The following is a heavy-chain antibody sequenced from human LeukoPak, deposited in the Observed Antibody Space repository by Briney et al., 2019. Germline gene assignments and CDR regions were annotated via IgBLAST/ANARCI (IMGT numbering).Heavy chain of an antibody. CDR2: INHSGST. CDR3: ARWHYDSSGYSYFDY. D-gene: IGHD3-22*01. CDR1: GGSFSGYY. J-gene: IGHJ4*02. Sequence: SETLSLTCAVYGGSFSGYYSSWIRQPPGKGLEWIGEINHSGSTNYNPSLKSRVTISVDTSKNQFSLKLSSVTAADTAVYYCARWHYDSSGYSYFDYWGQGTLVTVSS. V-gene: IGHV4-34*01.